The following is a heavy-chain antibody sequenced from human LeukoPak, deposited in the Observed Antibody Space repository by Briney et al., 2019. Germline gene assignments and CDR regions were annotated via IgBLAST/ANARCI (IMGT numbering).Heavy chain of an antibody. J-gene: IGHJ4*02. CDR2: ISGSGGST. D-gene: IGHD2-2*01. CDR1: RFTFSSYA. CDR3: ARASGIVCTSTSCYFDY. Sequence: PGGSLRLSCAASRFTFSSYAMSWVRQAPGKGLEWVSAISGSGGSTYYADSVKGRFTISRDNAKNSLYLQMNGLGDEDTAVYYCARASGIVCTSTSCYFDYWGQGTLVTVSS. V-gene: IGHV3-23*01.